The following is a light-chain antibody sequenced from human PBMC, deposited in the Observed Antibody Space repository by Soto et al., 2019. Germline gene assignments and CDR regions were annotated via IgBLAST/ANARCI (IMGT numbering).Light chain of an antibody. CDR2: GAS. Sequence: EIVLTQSPGTLSLSPGERATLSCRASQSISSPYLAWYQQKPGQAPRLLIDGASSRATGVPDGFSGSGSGTDFTLTISRLEPEDFAVYYCQQYDSWTFGQGTKVDI. V-gene: IGKV3-20*01. CDR1: QSISSPY. J-gene: IGKJ1*01. CDR3: QQYDSWT.